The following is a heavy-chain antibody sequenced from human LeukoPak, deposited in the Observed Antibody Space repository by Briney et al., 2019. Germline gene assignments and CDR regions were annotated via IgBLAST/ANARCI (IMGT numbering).Heavy chain of an antibody. CDR2: IYHSGST. D-gene: IGHD3-10*01. CDR3: ARDDMVRGVIIYYYGMDV. J-gene: IGHJ6*04. Sequence: SETLSLTCAVSGYSISSGYYWGWIRQPPGKGLEWIGSIYHSGSTYYNPSLKSRVTISIDTSKNQFSLQLSSVTAADTAVYYCARDDMVRGVIIYYYGMDVWGKGTTVTVSS. V-gene: IGHV4-38-2*02. CDR1: GYSISSGYY.